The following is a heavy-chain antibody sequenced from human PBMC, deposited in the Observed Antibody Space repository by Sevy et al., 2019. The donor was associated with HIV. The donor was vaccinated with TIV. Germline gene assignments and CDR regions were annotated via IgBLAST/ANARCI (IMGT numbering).Heavy chain of an antibody. CDR3: ARPGYCSGGSCSLFQH. CDR1: GYTFTGYY. D-gene: IGHD2-15*01. Sequence: ASVKVSCKASGYTFTGYYMHWVRQAPGQGLEWMGRINPNSGGTNYAQKFQGRVTMTRDTSISTAYMELSRLRSDDTAVYYCARPGYCSGGSCSLFQHWGQGTLVTVSS. V-gene: IGHV1-2*06. J-gene: IGHJ1*01. CDR2: INPNSGGT.